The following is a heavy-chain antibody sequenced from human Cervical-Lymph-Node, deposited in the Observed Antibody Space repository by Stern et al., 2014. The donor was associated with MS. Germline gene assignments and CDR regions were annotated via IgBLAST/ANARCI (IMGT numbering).Heavy chain of an antibody. CDR2: ISWNSGRI. V-gene: IGHV3-9*01. CDR3: AKSWSGYYVNFFDP. D-gene: IGHD3-3*01. J-gene: IGHJ5*02. CDR1: GVPFDDYS. Sequence: EVQLVESGGGLVQPGGSLGLSCAGAGVPFDDYSMHWVRQAPGKGLGWGSSISWNSGRIGYADSVKGRFTISRDNARNSLHLQMNSLRPEDTALYYCAKSWSGYYVNFFDPWGQGTLVTVSS.